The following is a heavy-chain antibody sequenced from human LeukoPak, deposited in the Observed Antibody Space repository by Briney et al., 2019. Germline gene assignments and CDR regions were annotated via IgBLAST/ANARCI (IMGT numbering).Heavy chain of an antibody. Sequence: PGRSLRLSCAASGLSFGSYGMHWVRQAPGKGLEWVAVISHEGSYQNYADSVKGRFTISRDNSKNMVFLQMNSLRPEDTAEYYCARTREQWQVLDYWGQGTLVTVSS. D-gene: IGHD6-19*01. CDR2: ISHEGSYQ. CDR1: GLSFGSYG. CDR3: ARTREQWQVLDY. V-gene: IGHV3-30*03. J-gene: IGHJ4*02.